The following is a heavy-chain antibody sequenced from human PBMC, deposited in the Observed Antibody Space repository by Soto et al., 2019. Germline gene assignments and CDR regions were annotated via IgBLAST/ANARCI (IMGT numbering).Heavy chain of an antibody. CDR2: INASGGST. CDR1: GYTFTSYY. V-gene: IGHV1-46*01. CDR3: ARGGDFRTDY. Sequence: ASVKVSCKASGYTFTSYYMHWVRQAPGQGLEWMGIINASGGSTRYAEKFQGRVTMTRDTSTSTVYMELSSLRSEDTALYYCARGGDFRTDYWGQGTLVTVSS. D-gene: IGHD3-10*01. J-gene: IGHJ4*02.